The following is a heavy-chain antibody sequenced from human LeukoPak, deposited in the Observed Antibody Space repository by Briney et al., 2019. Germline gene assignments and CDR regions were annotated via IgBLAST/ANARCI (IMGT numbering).Heavy chain of an antibody. V-gene: IGHV3-21*01. CDR3: ARDLPGGYSYGYEYFQH. CDR1: GFTFSSYS. CDR2: ISGSSSYI. J-gene: IGHJ1*01. D-gene: IGHD5-18*01. Sequence: GGSLRLSCAASGFTFSSYSMNWVRQAPGKGLEWVSSISGSSSYIYYADSVKGRFTISRDNAKNSLYLQMNSLRAEDTAVYYCARDLPGGYSYGYEYFQHWGQGTLVTVSS.